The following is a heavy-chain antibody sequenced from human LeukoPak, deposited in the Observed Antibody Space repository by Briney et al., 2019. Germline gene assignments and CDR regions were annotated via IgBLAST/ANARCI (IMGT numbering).Heavy chain of an antibody. V-gene: IGHV4-59*01. CDR3: SRYKYSGYEFDY. Sequence: SETLSLTCSVSGCSISGYYWSWIRQPPGKGLEWIGFIHYSGSTNYNPSLKSRVTISVDTSKNQFSLKLSSVTAAETAVYYCSRYKYSGYEFDYWGQGTLVTVSS. CDR2: IHYSGST. J-gene: IGHJ4*02. CDR1: GCSISGYY. D-gene: IGHD5-12*01.